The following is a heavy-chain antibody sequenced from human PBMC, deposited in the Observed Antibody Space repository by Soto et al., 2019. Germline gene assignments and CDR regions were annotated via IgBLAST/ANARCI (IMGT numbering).Heavy chain of an antibody. CDR2: MNPNSGNT. CDR3: ASTYYYDSSGYYYYYHYGMDV. CDR1: GYAFTSYE. J-gene: IGHJ6*02. Sequence: ASVEVGRKVAGYAFTSYEKKSVRQATGQGLEWMGWMNPNSGNTGYAQKFQGRVTMTRNTSISTAYMELSSLRSEDTAVYYCASTYYYDSSGYYYYYHYGMDVWGQGTTVTVSS. V-gene: IGHV1-8*01. D-gene: IGHD3-22*01.